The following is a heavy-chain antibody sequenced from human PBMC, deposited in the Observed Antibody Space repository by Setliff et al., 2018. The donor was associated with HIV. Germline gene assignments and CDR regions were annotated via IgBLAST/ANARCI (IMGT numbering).Heavy chain of an antibody. D-gene: IGHD1-26*01. CDR2: IYYSGST. CDR1: GVPTSASTYY. CDR3: ARDFRIGWAVQDYWYFDL. J-gene: IGHJ2*01. Sequence: SETLSLTCTVSGVPTSASTYYWDWIRQPPGKGLEWIGSIYYSGSTYYNPSLKSRVTISVDTSKNQFSLKLSSVTAADTAVYYCARDFRIGWAVQDYWYFDLLGRGTLVTVSS. V-gene: IGHV4-39*07.